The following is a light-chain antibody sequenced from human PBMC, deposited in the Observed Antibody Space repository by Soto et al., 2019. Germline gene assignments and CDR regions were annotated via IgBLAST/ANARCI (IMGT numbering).Light chain of an antibody. V-gene: IGKV1-5*03. J-gene: IGKJ1*01. CDR3: QHYNSYSEA. Sequence: DIQMTQSPSTLSGSVGDRVTITCRASQTISSWLAWYQQKPGKAPKLLIYKASTLNRGVPSRFSGSGSGTEFTLTISSLQPDDFATYYCQHYNSYSEAFGQGTKV. CDR1: QTISSW. CDR2: KAS.